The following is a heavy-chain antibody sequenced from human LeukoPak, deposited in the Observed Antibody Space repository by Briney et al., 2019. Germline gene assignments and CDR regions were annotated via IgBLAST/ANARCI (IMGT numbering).Heavy chain of an antibody. D-gene: IGHD2-21*02. Sequence: GGSLRLSCAASGFTVSSNFMSWVRQAPGKGLEWVLVIYSGGSTNYADSVKGRFTISRDNSKNTLYLQMNSLRAADTAVYYCARGHYYFDYWGQGTLVTVSS. CDR2: IYSGGST. V-gene: IGHV3-66*01. CDR3: ARGHYYFDY. CDR1: GFTVSSNF. J-gene: IGHJ4*02.